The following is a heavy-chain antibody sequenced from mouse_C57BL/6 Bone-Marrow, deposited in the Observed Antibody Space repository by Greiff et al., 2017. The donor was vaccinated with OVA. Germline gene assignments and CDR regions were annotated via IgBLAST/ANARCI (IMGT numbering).Heavy chain of an antibody. V-gene: IGHV14-1*01. CDR1: GFNITDYY. CDR2: IDPEDGDT. J-gene: IGHJ2*01. D-gene: IGHD1-1*01. CDR3: TTSLRYGSSRYFDY. Sequence: EVQLQQSGAELVRPGASVTLSCTASGFNITDYYMHWVKQRPEQGLEWLGRIDPEDGDTEYAPKFPGKATMTADTSSNTAYLQLSSLTSDDTAVYYCTTSLRYGSSRYFDYWGQGTTLTVSS.